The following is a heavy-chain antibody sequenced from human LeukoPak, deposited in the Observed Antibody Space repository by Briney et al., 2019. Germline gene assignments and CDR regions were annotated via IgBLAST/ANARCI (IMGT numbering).Heavy chain of an antibody. V-gene: IGHV3-11*01. CDR2: ISSGGTTI. Sequence: GGSLRLSCAASGFAFSDYYMTWIRQAPGKGLEWVSYISSGGTTIYYADSVKGRFTISRDNAKNSLYLQMNSLRAEDTAVYCCARARLSVAGDYFDYWGQGTLVTVSS. CDR3: ARARLSVAGDYFDY. D-gene: IGHD6-19*01. CDR1: GFAFSDYY. J-gene: IGHJ4*02.